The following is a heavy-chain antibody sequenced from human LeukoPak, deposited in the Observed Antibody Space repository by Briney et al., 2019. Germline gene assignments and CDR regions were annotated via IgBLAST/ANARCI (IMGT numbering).Heavy chain of an antibody. CDR1: GGSITSTGSY. D-gene: IGHD3-16*01. CDR2: TFYRGTT. CDR3: ARHIGELGLNCFDP. V-gene: IGHV4-39*01. J-gene: IGHJ5*02. Sequence: SETLSLTCSVSGGSITSTGSYWGWIRQTPGKGLEWIATTFYRGTTYYNPSLKSRVTISIDTSKNHFSLNLSSVTAADTAVYYCARHIGELGLNCFDPWGQGTLVTVSS.